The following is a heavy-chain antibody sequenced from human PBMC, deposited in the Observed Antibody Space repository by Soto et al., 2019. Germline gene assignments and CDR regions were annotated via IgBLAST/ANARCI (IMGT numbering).Heavy chain of an antibody. J-gene: IGHJ6*02. CDR2: IFSNDEK. D-gene: IGHD3-3*01. Sequence: GSGPTLVNPTETLTPTCTVSGFSLSNARMGVSWIRQPPGKALEWLAHIFSNDEKSYSTSLKSRLTISKDTSKSQVVLTMTNMDPVDTATYYCARIRTRYYDFWSGSPLYYYYYGMDVWGQGTTVTVSS. V-gene: IGHV2-26*01. CDR3: ARIRTRYYDFWSGSPLYYYYYGMDV. CDR1: GFSLSNARMG.